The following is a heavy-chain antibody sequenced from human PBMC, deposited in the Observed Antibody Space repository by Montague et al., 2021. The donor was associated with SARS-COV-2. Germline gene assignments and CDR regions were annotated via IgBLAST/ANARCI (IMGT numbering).Heavy chain of an antibody. J-gene: IGHJ2*01. CDR3: ARAIWHLDV. V-gene: IGHV4-4*07. CDR1: GDSISRYY. Sequence: SETLSLTCSVSGDSISRYYWSWIRQSDGKGLEWIGRIYTGGYVNNNPALQSRVSMSVDTSKSQVSLNVTSVTAADTAVYYCARAIWHLDVWGRGILVTVSS. CDR2: IYTGGYV.